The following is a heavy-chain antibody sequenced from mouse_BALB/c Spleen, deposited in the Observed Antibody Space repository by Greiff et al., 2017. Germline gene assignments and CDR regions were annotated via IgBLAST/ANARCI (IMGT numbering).Heavy chain of an antibody. CDR2: INPSTGYT. V-gene: IGHV1-7*01. J-gene: IGHJ3*01. CDR3: YYGNYGWFAC. CDR1: GYTFTSYW. Sequence: VQLQQSGAELAKPGASVKMSCKASGYTFTSYWMHWVKQRPGQGLEWIGYINPSTGYTEYNQKFKDKATLTADKSSSTAYMQLSSLTSEDSAVYYCYYGNYGWFACWGQGTLVTVSA. D-gene: IGHD2-1*01.